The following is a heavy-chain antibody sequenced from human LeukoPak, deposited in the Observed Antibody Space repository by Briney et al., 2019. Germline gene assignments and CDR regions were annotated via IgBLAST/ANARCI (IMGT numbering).Heavy chain of an antibody. D-gene: IGHD6-6*01. CDR2: IYHSGST. CDR3: ARMTDSSSSRYYYMDV. J-gene: IGHJ6*03. CDR1: NYSLSSGYF. Sequence: PSETLSLTCIVSNYSLSSGYFWGWIRQPPGKGLEWIGSIYHSGSTYYNPSLKSRVTISVDTSKNQFSLKLSSVTAADTAVYYCARMTDSSSSRYYYMDVWGKGTTVTVSS. V-gene: IGHV4-38-2*02.